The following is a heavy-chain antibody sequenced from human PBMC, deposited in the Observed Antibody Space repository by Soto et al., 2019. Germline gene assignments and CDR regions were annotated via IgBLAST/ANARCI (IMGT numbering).Heavy chain of an antibody. CDR2: ISYDGSNK. D-gene: IGHD6-19*01. CDR3: AAGDGYSSGWYNRYGMDV. V-gene: IGHV3-30*03. J-gene: IGHJ6*02. Sequence: QVQLVESGGGVVQPGRSLRLSCAASGFTFSSYGMHWVRQAPGKGLEWVAVISYDGSNKYYADSVKGRFTISRDNSKNTLYLQMNSLRAEDTAVYYCAAGDGYSSGWYNRYGMDVWGQGTTVTVSS. CDR1: GFTFSSYG.